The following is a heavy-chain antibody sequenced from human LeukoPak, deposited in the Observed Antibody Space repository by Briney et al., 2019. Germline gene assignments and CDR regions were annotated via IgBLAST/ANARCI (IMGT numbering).Heavy chain of an antibody. CDR3: ARGAPYRDSDDY. CDR2: IKQDGSEK. V-gene: IGHV3-7*05. D-gene: IGHD1-14*01. Sequence: PGGSLRLSCAASGFTFSNYWMSWVRQAPGKGLEWVANIKQDGSEKYYVDSVKGRFTISRDNAKNSLYLQMNSLRAEDTAVYFRARGAPYRDSDDYWGQGTLVTVSS. J-gene: IGHJ4*02. CDR1: GFTFSNYW.